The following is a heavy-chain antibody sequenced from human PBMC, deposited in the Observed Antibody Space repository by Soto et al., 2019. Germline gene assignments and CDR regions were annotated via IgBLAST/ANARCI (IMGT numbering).Heavy chain of an antibody. J-gene: IGHJ4*02. V-gene: IGHV4-34*01. D-gene: IGHD3-3*01. CDR1: GGSFSGYY. Sequence: QVQLQQWGAGLLKPSETLSLTCAVYGGSFSGYYWSWIRQPPGKGLEWIGEINHSGSTNYNPSLKSRVTISVDTTKNQFSLKLSSVTAADTAVYYCARRRIFGVVTHDYGGQGTLVTVSS. CDR2: INHSGST. CDR3: ARRRIFGVVTHDY.